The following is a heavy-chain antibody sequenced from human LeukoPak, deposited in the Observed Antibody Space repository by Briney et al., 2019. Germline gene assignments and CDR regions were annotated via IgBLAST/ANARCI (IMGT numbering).Heavy chain of an antibody. D-gene: IGHD3-3*01. V-gene: IGHV4-59*01. J-gene: IGHJ6*03. CDR3: ARSLGMDDFWSGYYPVLPYYYYYMDV. Sequence: SETLSLTCTVSGGSISSYYWSWIRQPPGKGLEWIGYIYYSGSTNYNPSLKSRVTISVDTSKNQFSLKLSSVTAADTAVYYCARSLGMDDFWSGYYPVLPYYYYYMDVWGKGTTVTVSS. CDR1: GGSISSYY. CDR2: IYYSGST.